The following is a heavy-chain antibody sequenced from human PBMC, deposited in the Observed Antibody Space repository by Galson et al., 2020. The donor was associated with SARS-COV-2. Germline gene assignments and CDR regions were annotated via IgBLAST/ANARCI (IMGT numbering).Heavy chain of an antibody. CDR1: GDSASSNSAA. CDR2: TYYWPQWST. CDR3: AGRVAGAGSLHI. D-gene: IGHD6-13*01. J-gene: IGHJ3*02. Sequence: QALSHTCAIPGDSASSNSAAWNWIRRYPSGGLEWLGRTYYWPQWSTDYAVSVKSRITFNPDTSKNQFSLQLHSVTPEDTAIYSCAGRVAGAGSLHIWGQGTMVIVSS. V-gene: IGHV6-1*01.